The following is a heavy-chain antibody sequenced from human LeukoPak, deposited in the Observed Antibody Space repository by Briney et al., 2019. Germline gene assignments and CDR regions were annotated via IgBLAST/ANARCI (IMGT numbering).Heavy chain of an antibody. V-gene: IGHV4-61*02. CDR2: IYTSGST. Sequence: SQTLSLTCTVSGGSISSGSYYWSWIRQPAGKGLEWIGRIYTSGSTNYNPSLKSRVTISVDTSKNQFSLKLSSETAADTAVYYCAHTTRYSGYASYFDYWGQGTLVTVSS. CDR1: GGSISSGSYY. D-gene: IGHD5-12*01. J-gene: IGHJ4*02. CDR3: AHTTRYSGYASYFDY.